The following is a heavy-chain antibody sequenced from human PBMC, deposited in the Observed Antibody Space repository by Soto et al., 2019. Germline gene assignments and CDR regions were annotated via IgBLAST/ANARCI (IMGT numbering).Heavy chain of an antibody. J-gene: IGHJ6*02. V-gene: IGHV1-8*01. CDR1: GYTFTSYD. CDR3: ARGDNSGSYYYYGMDV. D-gene: IGHD1-26*01. CDR2: MDPNSGNT. Sequence: ASVKVSCKVSGYTFTSYDINWVRQATGQGLEWMGWMDPNSGNTGYAQKFQGRVTMTRNTSISTAYMELSSLRSEDTAVYYCARGDNSGSYYYYGMDVWGQGTTVTVSS.